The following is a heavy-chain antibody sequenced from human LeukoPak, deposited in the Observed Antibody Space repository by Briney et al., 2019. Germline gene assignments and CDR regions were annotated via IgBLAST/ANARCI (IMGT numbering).Heavy chain of an antibody. V-gene: IGHV3-30*18. CDR2: ISYDGSNK. Sequence: PGGSLRLSCAASGFTFSSYGMHWVRQAPGKGLEWVAVISYDGSNKYYADSVKGRFTISRDNSKNTLYLQMNSLGAEDTAVYYCAKTNWNYEIDDAFDIWGQGTMVTVSS. CDR1: GFTFSSYG. J-gene: IGHJ3*02. CDR3: AKTNWNYEIDDAFDI. D-gene: IGHD1-7*01.